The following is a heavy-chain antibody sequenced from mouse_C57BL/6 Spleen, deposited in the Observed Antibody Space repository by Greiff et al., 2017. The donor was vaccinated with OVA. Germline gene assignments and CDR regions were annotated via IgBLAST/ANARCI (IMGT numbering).Heavy chain of an antibody. D-gene: IGHD4-1*01. CDR3: ARGRTGAWYFEV. J-gene: IGHJ1*03. CDR2: INPSTGGT. CDR1: GYSFTGYY. Sequence: VQLKESGPELVKPGASVKISCKASGYSFTGYYMNWVKQSPEKSLEWIGEINPSTGGTTYNQKFKAKATLTVDKSSSTAYMQLKSLTSEDSAVYYCARGRTGAWYFEVWGTGTTVTVSS. V-gene: IGHV1-42*01.